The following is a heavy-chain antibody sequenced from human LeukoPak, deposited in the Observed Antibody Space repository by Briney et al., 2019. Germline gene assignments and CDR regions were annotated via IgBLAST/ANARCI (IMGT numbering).Heavy chain of an antibody. J-gene: IGHJ6*02. CDR2: ISGSGGST. CDR3: AKDRRGYSGYGYDYYGMDV. CDR1: ELTFSFYA. Sequence: GGSLRLSCAGSELTFSFYAMTWVRQAPGKGLEWVSGISGSGGSTHYADSVKGRFTLSRDNSKNTLYLQMNSLRAEDTAVYYCAKDRRGYSGYGYDYYGMDVWGQGTTVTVSS. V-gene: IGHV3-23*01. D-gene: IGHD5-12*01.